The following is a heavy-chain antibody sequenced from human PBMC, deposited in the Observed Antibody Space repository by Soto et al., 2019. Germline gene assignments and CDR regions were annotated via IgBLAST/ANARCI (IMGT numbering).Heavy chain of an antibody. CDR3: ARDQGYYDSSGYYSYYFDY. D-gene: IGHD3-22*01. V-gene: IGHV3-30-3*01. J-gene: IGHJ4*02. CDR2: ISYDGSNK. Sequence: QVQLVESGGGVVQPGRSLRLSCAASGFTFSSYAMHWVRQAPGKGLEWVAVISYDGSNKYYADSVKGRFTISRDNSKNTLYLQMHSLRAEDTAVYYCARDQGYYDSSGYYSYYFDYWGQGTLVTVSS. CDR1: GFTFSSYA.